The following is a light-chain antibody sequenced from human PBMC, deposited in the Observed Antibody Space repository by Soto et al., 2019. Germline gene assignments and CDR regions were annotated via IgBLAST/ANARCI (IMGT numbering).Light chain of an antibody. J-gene: IGLJ3*02. Sequence: QSVLTQPPSVSGTPGQRVTISCSGSSSNIGTGYVYWYQQLPGTAPKLLVYTNHRPSGVPDRFSGSRSGTSASLAISGLRSEDEADYFCAAWDDTLSGPVFGGGTKVTVL. CDR2: TN. CDR3: AAWDDTLSGPV. CDR1: SSNIGTGY. V-gene: IGLV1-47*01.